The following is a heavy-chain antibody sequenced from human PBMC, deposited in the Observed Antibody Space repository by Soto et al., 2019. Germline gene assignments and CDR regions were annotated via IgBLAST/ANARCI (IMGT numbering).Heavy chain of an antibody. CDR3: ARGVIVHWELLGPPYYYYMDV. CDR1: GYTFTSYY. V-gene: IGHV1-8*01. D-gene: IGHD1-26*01. Sequence: GASVKVSCKASGYTFTSYYINWVRQATGQGLEWMGWMNPNSGNTGYAQKFQGRVTMTRNTSISTAYMELSSLRSEDTAVYYCARGVIVHWELLGPPYYYYMDVWGKGTTVTVSS. CDR2: MNPNSGNT. J-gene: IGHJ6*03.